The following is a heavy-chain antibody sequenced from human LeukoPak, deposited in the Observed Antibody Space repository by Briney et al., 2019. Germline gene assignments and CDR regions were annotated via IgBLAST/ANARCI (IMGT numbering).Heavy chain of an antibody. V-gene: IGHV3-23*01. CDR2: INSPRGST. Sequence: GGSLRLSCAASGFTFSSYAMSWVRQAPGKGLEWVSAINSPRGSTYYADSVRGRFTISRDNSKNTLYLQMNSLRAEDTALYYCARDKSSGYYYFDYWGQGSLVTVSS. J-gene: IGHJ4*02. D-gene: IGHD3-22*01. CDR3: ARDKSSGYYYFDY. CDR1: GFTFSSYA.